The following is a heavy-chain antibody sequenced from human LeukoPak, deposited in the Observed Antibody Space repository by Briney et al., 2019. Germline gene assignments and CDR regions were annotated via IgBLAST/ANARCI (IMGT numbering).Heavy chain of an antibody. D-gene: IGHD2-2*01. Sequence: SVKVSCKASGGTFSSYAISWVRQAPGQGLEWMGGIIPIFGTANYAQKFQGRVTITADESTSTAYMELSSLRSEDTAVYYCAVTAARYYYYYMDVWGKGTTVTISS. CDR3: AVTAARYYYYYMDV. J-gene: IGHJ6*03. CDR2: IIPIFGTA. CDR1: GGTFSSYA. V-gene: IGHV1-69*13.